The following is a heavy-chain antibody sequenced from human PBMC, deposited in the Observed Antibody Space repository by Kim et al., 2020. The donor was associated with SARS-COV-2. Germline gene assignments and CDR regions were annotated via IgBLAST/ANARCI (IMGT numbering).Heavy chain of an antibody. V-gene: IGHV1-46*01. D-gene: IGHD3-10*01. CDR2: ST. J-gene: IGHJ1*01. Sequence: STSYAQKFQGRVTMTRDTSTSTVYMELSSLRSEDTAVYYCARDPLFGEPHWGQGTLVTVSS. CDR3: ARDPLFGEPH.